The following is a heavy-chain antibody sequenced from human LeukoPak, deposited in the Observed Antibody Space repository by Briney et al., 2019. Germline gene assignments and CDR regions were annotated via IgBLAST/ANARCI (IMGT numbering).Heavy chain of an antibody. D-gene: IGHD5-12*01. CDR2: ISYDGSNK. CDR3: AKDQGKYIEN. CDR1: GFTFSSYG. V-gene: IGHV3-30*18. Sequence: TGGSLRLSCAASGFTFSSYGMHWVRQAPGKGLEWVAVISYDGSNKYYADSVKGRFTISRDNSKRTLYLQMNSLRAEDTAVYYCAKDQGKYIENWGQGTLVTVSS. J-gene: IGHJ4*02.